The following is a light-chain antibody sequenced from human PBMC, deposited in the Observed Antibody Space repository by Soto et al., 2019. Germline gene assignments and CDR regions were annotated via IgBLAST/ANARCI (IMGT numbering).Light chain of an antibody. CDR1: RSINNL. V-gene: IGKV1-5*03. CDR3: QRYYSLPLT. J-gene: IGKJ4*01. Sequence: DIQMTQSPSTLSASVGDRVAITCRASRSINNLLAWYQQKPGKAPKLLIYKASSLESGVPSRFSGSGSGTEFTLTISSLQPDDFATYYCQRYYSLPLTFGGGTKVEIK. CDR2: KAS.